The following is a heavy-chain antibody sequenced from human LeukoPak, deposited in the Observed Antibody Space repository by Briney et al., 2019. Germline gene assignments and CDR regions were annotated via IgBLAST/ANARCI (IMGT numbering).Heavy chain of an antibody. J-gene: IGHJ6*02. CDR3: AKDFGVVIETNYGMDV. Sequence: PGRSLRLSCAASGFTFDDYAMHWVRQAPGKGLEWVSGISWNSGSIGYADSVKGRFTISRDNAKNSLYLQMNSLRAEDTALYYCAKDFGVVIETNYGMDVWGQGTTVTVSS. CDR1: GFTFDDYA. V-gene: IGHV3-9*01. D-gene: IGHD3-3*01. CDR2: ISWNSGSI.